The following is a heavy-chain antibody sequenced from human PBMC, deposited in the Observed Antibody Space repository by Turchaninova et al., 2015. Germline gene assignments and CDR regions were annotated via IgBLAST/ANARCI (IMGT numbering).Heavy chain of an antibody. CDR1: GFIFSSFS. Sequence: GGSLRLSCVGSGFIFSSFSMVWVRRTPGKGLEWISYISNRGTYIHYADSVRGRVTVSRDNAKNSLYLQMNSLRAEDTGVYYCARDIIGALWYWGQGTLVTVSS. V-gene: IGHV3-21*05. D-gene: IGHD1-26*01. CDR2: ISNRGTYI. J-gene: IGHJ4*02. CDR3: ARDIIGALWY.